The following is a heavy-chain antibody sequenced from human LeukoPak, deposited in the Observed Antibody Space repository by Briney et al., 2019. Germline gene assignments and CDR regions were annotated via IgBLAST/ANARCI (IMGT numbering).Heavy chain of an antibody. CDR2: IIPIFGTA. D-gene: IGHD6-13*01. CDR1: GGTFSSYA. J-gene: IGHJ6*03. Sequence: SVKVSCKASGGTFSSYAISWVRQAPGQGLEWMGGIIPIFGTANYAQKFQGRVTITADESTSTAYMELSSLRSEDTAVYYCARGDSSSPHFYYYMDVWGKGTTVTVSS. V-gene: IGHV1-69*01. CDR3: ARGDSSSPHFYYYMDV.